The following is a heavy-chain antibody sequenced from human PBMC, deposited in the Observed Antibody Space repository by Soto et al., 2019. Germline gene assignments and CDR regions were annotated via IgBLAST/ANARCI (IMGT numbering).Heavy chain of an antibody. Sequence: SETLSLTCSVSGDSIRSNIYYWGWLRQPPGKGLEWIATVHYSGSTYYTPSLKNRVTISADTSNNQFSLRLNSVTAADTAVYYCARQHYYDSSGYYTWNWGQGTLVTVS. CDR2: VHYSGST. J-gene: IGHJ4*02. CDR3: ARQHYYDSSGYYTWN. CDR1: GDSIRSNIYY. V-gene: IGHV4-39*01. D-gene: IGHD3-22*01.